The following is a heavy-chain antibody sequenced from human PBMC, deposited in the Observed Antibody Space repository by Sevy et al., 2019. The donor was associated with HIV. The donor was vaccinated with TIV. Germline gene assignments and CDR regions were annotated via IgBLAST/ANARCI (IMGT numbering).Heavy chain of an antibody. CDR1: GFTFSSYS. D-gene: IGHD6-13*01. Sequence: GGSLRLSCAASGFTFSSYSMNWVRQAPGKGLEWVSSISSSSSYIYYADSVKGRFTISRDNAKNSLYLQMNSLRAEDTAVYYCASWAYSSSWYLINYWGQEPWSPSPQ. V-gene: IGHV3-21*01. CDR3: ASWAYSSSWYLINY. CDR2: ISSSSSYI. J-gene: IGHJ4*01.